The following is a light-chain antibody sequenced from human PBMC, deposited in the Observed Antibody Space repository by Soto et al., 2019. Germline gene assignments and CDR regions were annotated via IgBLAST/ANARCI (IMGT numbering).Light chain of an antibody. Sequence: DIQMTQSPSSLSASVGDRVTISCRASQDINNYLAWYQQKPGKAPKLLIYAASTLQSGVPSRFSGSGSGTALTLTISSLQPEDVATYYCQRHNSAPPVTFGPGTKVD. CDR2: AAS. V-gene: IGKV1-27*01. CDR3: QRHNSAPPVT. CDR1: QDINNY. J-gene: IGKJ3*01.